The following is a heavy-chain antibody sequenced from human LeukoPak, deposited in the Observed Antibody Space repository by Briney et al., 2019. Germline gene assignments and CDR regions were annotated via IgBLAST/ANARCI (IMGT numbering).Heavy chain of an antibody. J-gene: IGHJ4*02. Sequence: PSETLSLTCTVSGGSISSYYWSWIRQPPGKGLEWIGYIYYSGGTNYNPSLKSRVTISVDTSKNQFSLKLSSVTAADTAVYYCASKGYCSGGSCYLLDYWGQGTLVTVSS. CDR2: IYYSGGT. D-gene: IGHD2-15*01. V-gene: IGHV4-59*01. CDR3: ASKGYCSGGSCYLLDY. CDR1: GGSISSYY.